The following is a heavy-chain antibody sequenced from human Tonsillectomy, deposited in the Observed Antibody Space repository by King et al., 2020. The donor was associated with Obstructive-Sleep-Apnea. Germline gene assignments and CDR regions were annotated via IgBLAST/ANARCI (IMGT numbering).Heavy chain of an antibody. V-gene: IGHV3-9*01. Sequence: VQLVESGGGLVQPGRSLRLSCAASGFTFDDYAMHWVRQAPGKGLEWVSGISWNSGSIGYADSVKGRFTISRDNAKNYMYLQMNRLRAEDTALYFCRSEYSSSWYGIFDYWGQGTLVTVSS. CDR2: ISWNSGSI. CDR3: RSEYSSSWYGIFDY. CDR1: GFTFDDYA. D-gene: IGHD6-13*01. J-gene: IGHJ4*02.